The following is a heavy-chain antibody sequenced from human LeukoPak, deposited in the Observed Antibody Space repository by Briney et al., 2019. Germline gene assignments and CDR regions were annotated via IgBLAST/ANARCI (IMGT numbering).Heavy chain of an antibody. J-gene: IGHJ3*02. D-gene: IGHD3-22*01. CDR1: GYSFASYW. Sequence: GESLKISCKGSGYSFASYWIGWVRQMPGKGLEWMGIIYPGDSETRYSPPFQGQVTISADKSISTAYLQWSSLKASDTAMYYCARSGRYYYDSNDYYDAFGIWGQGTMVIVSS. CDR3: ARSGRYYYDSNDYYDAFGI. V-gene: IGHV5-51*01. CDR2: IYPGDSET.